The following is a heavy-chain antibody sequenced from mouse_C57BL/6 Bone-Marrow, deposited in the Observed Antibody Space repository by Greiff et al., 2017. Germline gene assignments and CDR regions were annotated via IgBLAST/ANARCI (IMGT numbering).Heavy chain of an antibody. CDR2: IYPRSGNT. J-gene: IGHJ4*01. Sequence: VQLQQSGAELARPGASVKLSCKASGYTFTSYGISWVKQRTGQGLEWIGEIYPRSGNTYYNEKFKGKATLTADKSSSTAYMELRSLASEDSAVYFCARGGLKRAMDYWGQGTSVTVSS. V-gene: IGHV1-81*01. CDR1: GYTFTSYG. CDR3: ARGGLKRAMDY. D-gene: IGHD3-1*01.